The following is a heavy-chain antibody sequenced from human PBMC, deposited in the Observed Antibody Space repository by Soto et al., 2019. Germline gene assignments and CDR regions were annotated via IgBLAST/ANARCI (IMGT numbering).Heavy chain of an antibody. J-gene: IGHJ4*02. D-gene: IGHD5-12*01. V-gene: IGHV3-33*01. CDR3: AREGDGYNYEGGHFDY. CDR2: IWYDGSNK. CDR1: GFTFSSYG. Sequence: GGSLRLSCAASGFTFSSYGMHWVRQAPGKGLEWVAVIWYDGSNKYYADSVKGRFTISRDNSKNTLYLQMNSLRAEDTAVYYCAREGDGYNYEGGHFDYWGQGTLVTVSS.